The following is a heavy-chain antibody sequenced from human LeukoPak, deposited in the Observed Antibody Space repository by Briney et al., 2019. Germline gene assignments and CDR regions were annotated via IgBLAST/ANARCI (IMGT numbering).Heavy chain of an antibody. CDR3: TSYYYGSENYYDY. CDR2: IKNKTDGGTR. J-gene: IGHJ4*02. D-gene: IGHD3-10*01. Sequence: SGGSLRLSCAASGFTFSNAWMSWVRQAPGKGLEWVGRIKNKTDGGTRDYAAPVKGRFTISRDDSENTLYLQMNSLKTEDTAVYYCTSYYYGSENYYDYWAQGTLVTVSS. V-gene: IGHV3-15*01. CDR1: GFTFSNAW.